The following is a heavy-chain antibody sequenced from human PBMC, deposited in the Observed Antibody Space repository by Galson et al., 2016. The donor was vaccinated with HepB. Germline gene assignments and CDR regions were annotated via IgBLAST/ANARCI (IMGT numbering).Heavy chain of an antibody. V-gene: IGHV6-1*01. D-gene: IGHD2-15*01. CDR1: GDSVSSNSAT. Sequence: CAISGDSVSSNSATWNWIRHSPSRGLEWLGRTYHTSNWYSDYAVSVKSRITINPDTSTNQFSLQLNSVTPEDTAVYYCARGHLVVPFSFYFDYWGQGSLVTVSS. J-gene: IGHJ4*02. CDR2: TYHTSNWYS. CDR3: ARGHLVVPFSFYFDY.